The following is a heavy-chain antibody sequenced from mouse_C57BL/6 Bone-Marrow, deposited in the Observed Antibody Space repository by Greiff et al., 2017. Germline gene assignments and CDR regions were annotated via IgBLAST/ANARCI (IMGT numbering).Heavy chain of an antibody. Sequence: QVQLQQPGAELVMPGASVKLSCKASGYTFTSYWMHWVKQRPGQGLEWIGEIDPSDSYTNYNQKFKGKSTLTVDKSSSTAYMQLSSLTSEDSAVYYCARSAYYVDYWGQGTTLTVSS. D-gene: IGHD1-2*01. CDR3: ARSAYYVDY. V-gene: IGHV1-69*01. J-gene: IGHJ2*01. CDR2: IDPSDSYT. CDR1: GYTFTSYW.